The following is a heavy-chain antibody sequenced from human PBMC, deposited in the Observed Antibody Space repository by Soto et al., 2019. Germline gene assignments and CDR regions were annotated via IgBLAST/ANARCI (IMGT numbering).Heavy chain of an antibody. V-gene: IGHV3-48*02. CDR2: ISGSGNSI. CDR3: ARVEMATVPFDN. CDR1: GFTFSTFG. J-gene: IGHJ4*02. D-gene: IGHD2-21*01. Sequence: EVQLVESGGGLAQRGGSLRLSCVASGFTFSTFGMTWVRQAPGKGLQWVSYISGSGNSIYDADSVKGRFTISRDNAKNSLYLQMNSLRDEETALYYCARVEMATVPFDNWGQGTHVTVSS.